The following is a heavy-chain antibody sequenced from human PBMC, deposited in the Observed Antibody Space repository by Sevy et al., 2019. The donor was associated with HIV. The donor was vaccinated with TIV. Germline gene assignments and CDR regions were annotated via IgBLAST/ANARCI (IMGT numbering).Heavy chain of an antibody. Sequence: GGSLRLSCAASGFTFSNAWMSWVRQAPGKGLERVGRIKSKTDGGTTDYAAPVKGRFTISRDDSKNTLYLQMNSLKTEDTAVYYCTTDFVGATIYYYYGMDVWGQGTTVTVSS. CDR1: GFTFSNAW. J-gene: IGHJ6*02. D-gene: IGHD1-26*01. CDR2: IKSKTDGGTT. V-gene: IGHV3-15*01. CDR3: TTDFVGATIYYYYGMDV.